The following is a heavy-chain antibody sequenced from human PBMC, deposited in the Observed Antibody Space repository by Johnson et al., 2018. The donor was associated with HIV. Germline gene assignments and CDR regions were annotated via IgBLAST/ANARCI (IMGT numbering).Heavy chain of an antibody. D-gene: IGHD3-10*01. CDR2: ISGSGGST. CDR1: GFTFSSYA. Sequence: MQLVESGGGLVQSGGSLRLSCAASGFTFSSYAMSWVRQAPGKGLEWVSGISGSGGSTYYADSARGRFTISRDNSKNTLFLQLTSLRAEDTAVYYCGRAKGNSYYGSGHDAFDIWGRGTIVTVSS. V-gene: IGHV3-23*04. J-gene: IGHJ3*02. CDR3: GRAKGNSYYGSGHDAFDI.